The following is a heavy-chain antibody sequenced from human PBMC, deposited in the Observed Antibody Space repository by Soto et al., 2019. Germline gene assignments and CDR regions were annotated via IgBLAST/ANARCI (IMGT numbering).Heavy chain of an antibody. Sequence: ASVKVSCKASGYTFTSYGISWVRQAPGQGLEWVGWISAYNGNTNYAQKLQGRVTMTTDTSTSTAYMELRSLRSDDTAVYYCARVRVRFLELDRGNKWFDPWGQGTLVTVSS. D-gene: IGHD3-3*01. CDR1: GYTFTSYG. CDR3: ARVRVRFLELDRGNKWFDP. V-gene: IGHV1-18*01. J-gene: IGHJ5*02. CDR2: ISAYNGNT.